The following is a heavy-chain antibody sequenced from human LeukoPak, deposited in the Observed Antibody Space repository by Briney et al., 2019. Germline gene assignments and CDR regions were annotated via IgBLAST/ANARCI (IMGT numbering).Heavy chain of an antibody. V-gene: IGHV4-39*01. CDR2: IYYSGST. CDR3: ARLPTAEWSSPFDY. J-gene: IGHJ4*02. CDR1: GGSISSNSYY. Sequence: SETLSLTCAVSGGSISSNSYYWGWIRQPPGKGLEWIGSIYYSGSTYYNPSLKSRVTISVDTSKNQFSLKLSSVTAADTAVYYCARLPTAEWSSPFDYWGQGTLVTVSS. D-gene: IGHD3-3*01.